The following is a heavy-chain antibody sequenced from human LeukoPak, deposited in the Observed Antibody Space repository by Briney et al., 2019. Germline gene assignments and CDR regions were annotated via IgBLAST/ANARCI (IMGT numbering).Heavy chain of an antibody. V-gene: IGHV3-7*01. CDR1: EFNFRNHW. D-gene: IGHD3-16*01. CDR2: IKTDGSEK. CDR3: ANEGGGAFDF. J-gene: IGHJ3*01. Sequence: GGSLRLSCVVSEFNFRNHWMSWVRQAPGKGLEWVANIKTDGSEKYYVDSVKGRFTISRDNAKNSLYLQMNSLRVEDTAVYYCANEGGGAFDFWGQGTMVTVSS.